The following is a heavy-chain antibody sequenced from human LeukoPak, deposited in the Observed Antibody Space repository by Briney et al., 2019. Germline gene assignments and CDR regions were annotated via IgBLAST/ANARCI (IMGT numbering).Heavy chain of an antibody. V-gene: IGHV4-59*01. CDR3: ARCRSYDSSGCCDAEDI. CDR2: ISDSGST. D-gene: IGHD3-22*01. Sequence: PSETLSLTCTVSGGSISSYYWSWIRQPPGKGLEWIGYISDSGSTNYNPSLKSRVTISVDTSRNQFSLMLSSVTAADTAVYYCARCRSYDSSGCCDAEDIWGQGTMVTVSS. J-gene: IGHJ3*02. CDR1: GGSISSYY.